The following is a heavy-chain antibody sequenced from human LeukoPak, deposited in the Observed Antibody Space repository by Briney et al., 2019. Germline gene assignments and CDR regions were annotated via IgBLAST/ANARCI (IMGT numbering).Heavy chain of an antibody. CDR1: GDSISSFY. J-gene: IGHJ4*02. V-gene: IGHV4-59*01. D-gene: IGHD1-26*01. CDR3: ASGSIAGVLWG. CDR2: IYYSGST. Sequence: PSETLSLTCTVSGDSISSFYWTWIRQPPGKGLEWIGYIYYSGSTNYNPSLKSRVTMSVDTSKNQFSLKLSSVTAADTAVYYCASGSIAGVLWGWGQGTLVTVSS.